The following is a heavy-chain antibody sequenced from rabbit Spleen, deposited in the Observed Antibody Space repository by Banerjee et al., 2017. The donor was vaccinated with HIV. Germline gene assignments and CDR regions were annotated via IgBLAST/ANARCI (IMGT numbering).Heavy chain of an antibody. CDR3: ARDTGSSFSSYGMDL. V-gene: IGHV1S47*01. J-gene: IGHJ6*01. CDR2: IVPIFGVT. D-gene: IGHD8-1*01. Sequence: QEQLVESGGGLVQPGGSLTLSCKASGFDFSTYSMSWVRQAPGKGLEWIGYIVPIFGVTYYANWVNGRFTISSHNAQNTLYLQMTSLTVADTATYFCARDTGSSFSSYGMDLWGLGTLVTVS. CDR1: GFDFSTYS.